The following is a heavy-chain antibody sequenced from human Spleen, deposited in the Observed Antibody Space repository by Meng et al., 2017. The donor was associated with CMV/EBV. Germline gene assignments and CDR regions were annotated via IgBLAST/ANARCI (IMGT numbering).Heavy chain of an antibody. Sequence: QVQLVEAGGGVVQPGRSLRLSCAASGFTFSSYAMHWVRQAPGKGLEWVAVISYDGSNKYYADSVKGRFTISRDNARNTLYLQMSDLRADDSAVYYCIRDLVGRRDDWGQGTLVTVSS. CDR3: IRDLVGRRDD. J-gene: IGHJ4*02. CDR2: ISYDGSNK. D-gene: IGHD5-24*01. V-gene: IGHV3-30-3*01. CDR1: GFTFSSYA.